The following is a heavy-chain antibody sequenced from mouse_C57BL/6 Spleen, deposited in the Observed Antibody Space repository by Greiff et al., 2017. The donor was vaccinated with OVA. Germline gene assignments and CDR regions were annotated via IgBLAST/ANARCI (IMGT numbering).Heavy chain of an antibody. CDR2: IRNKANGYTT. CDR3: ARSGLYAMNY. J-gene: IGHJ4*01. Sequence: EVKLVESGGGLVQPGGSLSLSCAASGFTFTDYYMSWVRQPPGKALEWLGFIRNKANGYTTEYSASVKGRFTISRDNSQSILFLQMTALRAEDSATYYCARSGLYAMNYWGQGTSVTVSS. V-gene: IGHV7-3*01. CDR1: GFTFTDYY.